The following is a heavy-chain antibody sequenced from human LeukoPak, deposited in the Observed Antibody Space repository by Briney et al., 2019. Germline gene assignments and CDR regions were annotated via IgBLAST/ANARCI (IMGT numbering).Heavy chain of an antibody. D-gene: IGHD3-16*02. V-gene: IGHV4-4*07. Sequence: PSETLSLTCTVSGGSISSYYWSWIRQPAGKGLEWIGRIYTSGSTNYNPSLKSRVTISVDMSKNQFSLKLSSVTAADTAVYYCARVGPLSPGDWFDPWGQGTLVTVSS. CDR1: GGSISSYY. CDR2: IYTSGST. J-gene: IGHJ5*02. CDR3: ARVGPLSPGDWFDP.